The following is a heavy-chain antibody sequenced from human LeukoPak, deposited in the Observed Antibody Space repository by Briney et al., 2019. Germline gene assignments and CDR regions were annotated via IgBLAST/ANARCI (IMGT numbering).Heavy chain of an antibody. CDR2: IYYSGST. V-gene: IGHV4-39*01. Sequence: SETQSLTCTVSGGSISSSSYYWGWIRQPPGKGLEWIGSIYYSGSTYYNPSLKSRVTISVDTSKNQFSLKLSSVTAADTAVYYCARQPPRPFFGVVIRRGLGAFDIWGQGTMVAVSS. CDR1: GGSISSSSYY. CDR3: ARQPPRPFFGVVIRRGLGAFDI. D-gene: IGHD3-3*01. J-gene: IGHJ3*02.